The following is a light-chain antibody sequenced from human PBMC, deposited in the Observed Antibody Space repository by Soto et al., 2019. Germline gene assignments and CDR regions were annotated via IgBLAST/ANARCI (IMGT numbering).Light chain of an antibody. J-gene: IGLJ7*01. V-gene: IGLV3-21*04. Sequence: SYELTQPPSVSVAPGKTAKLTCGGNNIGSKSVSWYRQKPGQAPALGIYYDDDRPSGITERCSGSNSGDTATLTISRVEAGDEADYYFQVWDSTSDIGVFGGGTQLTVL. CDR1: NIGSKS. CDR3: QVWDSTSDIGV. CDR2: YDD.